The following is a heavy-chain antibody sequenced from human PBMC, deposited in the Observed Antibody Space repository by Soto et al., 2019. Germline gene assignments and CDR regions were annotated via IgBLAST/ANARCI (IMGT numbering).Heavy chain of an antibody. Sequence: GESLKISCAASGFTFSSYAMHWVRQAPGKGLEWVAVISYDGSNKYYADSVKGRFTISRDNSKNTLYLQMNSLRAEDTAVYYCARDLGGSSSRFWVGYYYGMDVWGQGTTVTVSS. V-gene: IGHV3-30-3*01. CDR2: ISYDGSNK. CDR1: GFTFSSYA. CDR3: ARDLGGSSSRFWVGYYYGMDV. J-gene: IGHJ6*02. D-gene: IGHD6-6*01.